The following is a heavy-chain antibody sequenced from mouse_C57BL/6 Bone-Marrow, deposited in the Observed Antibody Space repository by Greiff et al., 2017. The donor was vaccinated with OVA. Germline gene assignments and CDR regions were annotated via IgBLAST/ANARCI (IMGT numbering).Heavy chain of an antibody. Sequence: VMLVESGPGLVAPSQSLSITCTVSGFSLTSYGVSWVPQPPGKGLEWLGVIWGDGSTNYHSALISRLSISKDNSKSQVFLKLNSLQTDDTATYYCAKPVRDGYFAWFAYWGQGTLVTVSA. CDR2: IWGDGST. V-gene: IGHV2-3*01. CDR3: AKPVRDGYFAWFAY. CDR1: GFSLTSYG. D-gene: IGHD2-3*01. J-gene: IGHJ3*01.